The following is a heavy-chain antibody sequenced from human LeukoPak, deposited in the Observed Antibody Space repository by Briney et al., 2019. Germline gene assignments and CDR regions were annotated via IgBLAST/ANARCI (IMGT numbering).Heavy chain of an antibody. CDR3: ARVGVTAATADY. CDR1: GYTFTSYY. D-gene: IGHD6-25*01. CDR2: INPRGGST. J-gene: IGHJ4*02. V-gene: IGHV1-46*01. Sequence: ASVKVSCKASGYTFTSYYMHWVRQAPGQGPEWMGIINPRGGSTDYAQKFQDRVTMTSDTSTSTVYMELNSLRSEGTAVYFCARVGVTAATADYWGQGTLVTVSS.